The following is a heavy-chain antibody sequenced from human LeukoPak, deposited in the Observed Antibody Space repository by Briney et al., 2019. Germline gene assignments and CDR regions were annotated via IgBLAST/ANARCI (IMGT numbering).Heavy chain of an antibody. D-gene: IGHD6-13*01. CDR3: AKAGSRSWYSFDY. CDR1: GYSFTGYY. J-gene: IGHJ4*02. Sequence: ASVKVSCKASGYSFTGYYMHWVRQAPGQGLEWMGRIDPNSGGTNYAQKFQGRVTMTRDTSISTIYVEPSSLTSDDTAVYYCAKAGSRSWYSFDYWGQGALVTVSS. CDR2: IDPNSGGT. V-gene: IGHV1-2*06.